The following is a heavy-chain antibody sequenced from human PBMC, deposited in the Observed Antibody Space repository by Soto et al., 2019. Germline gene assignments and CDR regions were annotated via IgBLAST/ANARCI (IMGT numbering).Heavy chain of an antibody. Sequence: GGSLRLSCAASGFTVSSNYMSWVRQAPGKGLEWVSVIYSGGSTYYADSVKGRFTISRDNSKNTLCLQMNSLRAEDTALFYCARDRIAVAGNPEYFQHWGQGTLVTVSS. J-gene: IGHJ1*01. V-gene: IGHV3-66*01. CDR3: ARDRIAVAGNPEYFQH. CDR1: GFTVSSNY. CDR2: IYSGGST. D-gene: IGHD6-19*01.